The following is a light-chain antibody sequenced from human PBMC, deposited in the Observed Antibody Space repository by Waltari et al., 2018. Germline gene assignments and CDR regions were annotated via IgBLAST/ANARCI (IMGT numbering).Light chain of an antibody. J-gene: IGLJ2*01. CDR1: SLRTAY. V-gene: IGLV3-19*01. CDR2: GNE. CDR3: SSRNGVNNHML. Sequence: SSELTQDPAVSVALGQTVTITCQGDSLRTAYANWNQLKPGQVPLLVMFGNEKRPSGIPDRISGYSSGTTSSLTITGAQAEDEADYYCSSRNGVNNHMLFAGGTKLTVL.